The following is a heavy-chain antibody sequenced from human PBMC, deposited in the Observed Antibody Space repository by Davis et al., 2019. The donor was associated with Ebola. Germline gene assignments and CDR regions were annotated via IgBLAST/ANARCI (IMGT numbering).Heavy chain of an antibody. CDR1: GYDFSAYW. CDR2: IYPGDSDT. J-gene: IGHJ5*02. V-gene: IGHV5-51*01. Sequence: GGSLRLSCKGSGYDFSAYWIGWVRQQPGKGLEWMGIIYPGDSDTRYSPSFQGQVTISADKSISTAYLQWSSLKASDTAMYYCARSLSRRTLGGFDPWGQGTLVTVSS. CDR3: ARSLSRRTLGGFDP.